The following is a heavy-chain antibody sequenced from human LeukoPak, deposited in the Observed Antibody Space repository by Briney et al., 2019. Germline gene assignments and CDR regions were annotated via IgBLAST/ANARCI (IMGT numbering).Heavy chain of an antibody. CDR3: ARNSSSGYFDY. V-gene: IGHV4-38-2*01. CDR1: GYSISSGYY. Sequence: NPSETLSPTCAVSGYSISSGYYWAWIRQPPGKGLEWIGSIYHSGSTHYNPSLKSRVTISVDTSKNHFSLKLSSVTAADTAVYHCARNSSSGYFDYWGQGTLVTVSS. CDR2: IYHSGST. D-gene: IGHD6-6*01. J-gene: IGHJ4*02.